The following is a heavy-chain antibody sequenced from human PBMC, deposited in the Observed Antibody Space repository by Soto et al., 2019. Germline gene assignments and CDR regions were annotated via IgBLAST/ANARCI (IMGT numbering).Heavy chain of an antibody. CDR2: ISASGGGI. V-gene: IGHV3-23*01. J-gene: IGHJ4*02. D-gene: IGHD3-16*01. Sequence: EVQLLESGGGLVQPGGSLRLTCGASGFTFSTYAMTWVRQAPGKGLEWVSSISASGGGIYYADPVKGRFTISRGNSAYTPYLQMNSMRPEDPGIGFCAYFLPVWGAGCWGQGTLVTVSS. CDR3: AYFLPVWGAGC. CDR1: GFTFSTYA.